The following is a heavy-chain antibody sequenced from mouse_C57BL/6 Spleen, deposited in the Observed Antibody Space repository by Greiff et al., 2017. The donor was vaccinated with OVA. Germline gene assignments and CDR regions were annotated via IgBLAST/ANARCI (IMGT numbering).Heavy chain of an antibody. CDR1: GYSITSGYD. V-gene: IGHV3-1*01. J-gene: IGHJ2*01. CDR3: ARGGSRNYFDY. Sequence: EVKLMESGPGMVKPSQSLSLTCTVTGYSITSGYDWHWIRHFPGNKLEWMGYISYSGSTNYNPSPKSRISITHDTSKNHFFLKLNSVTTEDTATYYCARGGSRNYFDYWGQGTTLTVSS. CDR2: ISYSGST.